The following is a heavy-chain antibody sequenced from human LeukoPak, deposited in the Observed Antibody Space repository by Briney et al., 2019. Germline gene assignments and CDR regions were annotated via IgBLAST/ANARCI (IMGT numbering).Heavy chain of an antibody. CDR1: GYTFTSYY. J-gene: IGHJ4*02. CDR2: INASGGST. Sequence: ASLKVSCKASGYTFTSYYIHWVRQAPGQGLEWMGIINASGGSTSYAQKFQGRVTMTRDTSTRTVYMELSSLRSEDTAVYYCARAGGIYFDYWGQGTLVTVSS. V-gene: IGHV1-46*01. D-gene: IGHD3-16*01. CDR3: ARAGGIYFDY.